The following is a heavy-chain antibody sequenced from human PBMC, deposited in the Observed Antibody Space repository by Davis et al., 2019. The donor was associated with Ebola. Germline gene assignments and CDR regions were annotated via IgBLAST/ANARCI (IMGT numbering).Heavy chain of an antibody. CDR3: ARSGGGYSYGGPST. Sequence: SETLSLTCTVSGGSISNYYWSWIRQPPGKGLEWIGYIYYSGSTNYNPSLKSRVTISVDTSKNQFSLKLSSVTAADTAVYYCARSGGGYSYGGPSTWGQGTLVTVSS. CDR1: GGSISNYY. J-gene: IGHJ4*02. V-gene: IGHV4-59*01. CDR2: IYYSGST. D-gene: IGHD5-18*01.